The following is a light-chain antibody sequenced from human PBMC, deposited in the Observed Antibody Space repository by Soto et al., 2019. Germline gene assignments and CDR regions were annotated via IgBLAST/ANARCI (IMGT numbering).Light chain of an antibody. Sequence: DSQMTQSASALSAAVGDRVTITCRASQTISNYLNWYQQKPGRAPKLLIYAASSLQSGVPSRFSGSGSGTDFTLTISSLQPEDFATYYCQQSYSTPPTFCQGTKVDIK. CDR2: AAS. V-gene: IGKV1-39*01. CDR3: QQSYSTPPT. CDR1: QTISNY. J-gene: IGKJ1*01.